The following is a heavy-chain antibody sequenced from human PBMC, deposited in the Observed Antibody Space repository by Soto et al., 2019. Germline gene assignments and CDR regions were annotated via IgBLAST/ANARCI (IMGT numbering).Heavy chain of an antibody. CDR2: IFYSGST. V-gene: IGHV4-31*03. Sequence: QVQLQESGPGLVKPSQTLSLTCSVSGGSINSGGYYWTWIRQHPGKGLEWIGNIFYSGSTSYNPSLQSRLTISIDTTKTHLSLRLTSVTAADTAVYYCARNSVSKKMDFWGQGTLVTVSS. J-gene: IGHJ4*02. CDR1: GGSINSGGYY. D-gene: IGHD1-26*01. CDR3: ARNSVSKKMDF.